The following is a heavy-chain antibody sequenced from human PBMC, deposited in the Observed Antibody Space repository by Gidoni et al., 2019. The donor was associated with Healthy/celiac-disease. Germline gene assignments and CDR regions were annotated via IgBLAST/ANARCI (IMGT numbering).Heavy chain of an antibody. CDR1: GFTFSSYG. CDR3: ARDRIGSIGP. Sequence: QVQLVESGGGVVQPGRSLRLSCAASGFTFSSYGMHWVRQAPGKGLEWVAVIWYDGSNKYYADSVKGRFTSSRDNSKNTLYLQMNSRRAEDTAVYYCARDRIGSIGPWGQGTLVTVSS. V-gene: IGHV3-33*01. J-gene: IGHJ5*02. D-gene: IGHD1-26*01. CDR2: IWYDGSNK.